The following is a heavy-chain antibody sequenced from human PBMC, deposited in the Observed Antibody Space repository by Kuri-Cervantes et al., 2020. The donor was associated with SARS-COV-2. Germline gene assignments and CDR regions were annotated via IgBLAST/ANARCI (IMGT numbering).Heavy chain of an antibody. CDR3: ARDKAIFGADFDY. CDR1: GYTLTSYG. V-gene: IGHV1-18*01. J-gene: IGHJ4*02. D-gene: IGHD3-3*01. Sequence: ASVKVSCKASGYTLTSYGISWVRQAPGQGLEWMGWISTYNGNTNYARKLQGRVTMTTDTSTSTAYMELRSLRSDDTAVYYCARDKAIFGADFDYWGQGALVTVSS. CDR2: ISTYNGNT.